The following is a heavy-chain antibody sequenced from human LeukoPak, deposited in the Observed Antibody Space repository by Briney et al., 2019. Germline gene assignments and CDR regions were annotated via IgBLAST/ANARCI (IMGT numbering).Heavy chain of an antibody. CDR2: ITTGGSII. J-gene: IGHJ4*02. CDR3: ARAGGGGYYFDY. CDR1: GFIFSSYE. V-gene: IGHV3-48*03. Sequence: GGSLRLSCAASGFIFSSYEMNWVRQAPGKGLEWVSYITTGGSIIYYAESVKGRFTISRDNAKNSLYLQMNSLRAEDTAVYYCARAGGGGYYFDYWGQGTLVTVSS. D-gene: IGHD3-10*01.